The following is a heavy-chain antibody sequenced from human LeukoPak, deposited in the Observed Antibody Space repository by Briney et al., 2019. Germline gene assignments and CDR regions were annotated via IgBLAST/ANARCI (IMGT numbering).Heavy chain of an antibody. Sequence: SETLSLTCAVYGGSFSGYYWSWIRQPPGKGLEWIGEINHSGSTNYNPSLKSRVTISVDASKNQFSLKLSSVTAADTAVYYCARGSKRGHYYGSGSYYFHWFDPWGQGTLVTVSS. J-gene: IGHJ5*02. CDR2: INHSGST. CDR1: GGSFSGYY. CDR3: ARGSKRGHYYGSGSYYFHWFDP. V-gene: IGHV4-34*01. D-gene: IGHD3-10*01.